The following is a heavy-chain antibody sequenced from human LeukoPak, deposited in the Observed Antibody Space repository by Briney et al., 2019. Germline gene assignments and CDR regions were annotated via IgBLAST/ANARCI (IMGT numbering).Heavy chain of an antibody. D-gene: IGHD3-9*01. CDR2: IYAGDSDT. Sequence: GESLKTSCKGSGYSFPSYWLGWVRQMSGKGLEWMGIIYAGDSDTRYSPSFQGQVTISADKSISTAYLQWSSLKASDTAMYYCARQGVDEPLDAFDIWGQGTMVTVSS. CDR3: ARQGVDEPLDAFDI. J-gene: IGHJ3*02. V-gene: IGHV5-51*01. CDR1: GYSFPSYW.